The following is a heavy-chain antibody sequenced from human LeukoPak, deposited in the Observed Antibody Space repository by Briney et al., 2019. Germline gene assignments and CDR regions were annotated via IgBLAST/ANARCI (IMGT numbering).Heavy chain of an antibody. CDR2: ISWNSGST. CDR1: GFTFDDYA. V-gene: IGHV3-9*01. D-gene: IGHD3-22*01. J-gene: IGHJ4*02. Sequence: GGSLRLSCAASGFTFDDYAMHWVRQAPGKGLEWVSGISWNSGSTGYADSVKGRFTISRDNAKNSLYLQMNSLRAEDTALYYCAKDASSRHYYDSSGGFDYWGQGTLVTVSS. CDR3: AKDASSRHYYDSSGGFDY.